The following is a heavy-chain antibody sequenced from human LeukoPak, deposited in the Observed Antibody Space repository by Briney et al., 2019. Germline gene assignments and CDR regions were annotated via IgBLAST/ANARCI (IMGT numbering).Heavy chain of an antibody. D-gene: IGHD2-15*01. V-gene: IGHV3-53*01. CDR3: AREVVSIPSYFDS. CDR2: FYRGDST. J-gene: IGHJ4*02. CDR1: GCTVSSSY. Sequence: GGSLRLSCAASGCTVSSSYMYWVRQAPGKGLEWVSFFYRGDSTYYAESVRGRFTISRDNSKNTLYLLMNSLIPEDTAVYYCAREVVSIPSYFDSWGQGTLVTVSS.